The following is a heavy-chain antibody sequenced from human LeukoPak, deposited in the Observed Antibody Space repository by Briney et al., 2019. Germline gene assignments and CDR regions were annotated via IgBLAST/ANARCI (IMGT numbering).Heavy chain of an antibody. D-gene: IGHD1-26*01. CDR1: GFTFSSYS. Sequence: GGSLRLSCAASGFTFSSYSMNWVRQAPGKGLEWVSSISSSSSYTHYADAVKGRFTISRDNAKNSLYLQMNSLRAEDTAVYYCARDRVGTTFEAFDIWGQGTMVTVSS. CDR3: ARDRVGTTFEAFDI. V-gene: IGHV3-21*01. J-gene: IGHJ3*02. CDR2: ISSSSSYT.